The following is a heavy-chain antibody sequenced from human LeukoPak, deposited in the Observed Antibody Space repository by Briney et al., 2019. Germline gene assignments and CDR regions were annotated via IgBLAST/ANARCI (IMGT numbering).Heavy chain of an antibody. D-gene: IGHD3-22*01. CDR1: GGSISSGSYY. CDR2: IYTSGST. J-gene: IGHJ4*02. Sequence: PSQTLSLTCTVSGGSISSGSYYWSWIRQPAGKGLEWIGRIYTSGSTNYNPSLKSRVTISVDTSKNQFSLKLSSVTAADTAVYYCARWSVSQMNFDYWGQGTLVTVSS. CDR3: ARWSVSQMNFDY. V-gene: IGHV4-61*02.